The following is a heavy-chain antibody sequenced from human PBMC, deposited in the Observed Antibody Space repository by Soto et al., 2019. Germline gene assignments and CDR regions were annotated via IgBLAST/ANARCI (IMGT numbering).Heavy chain of an antibody. CDR3: ASYQQSYAFDI. V-gene: IGHV4-31*03. CDR1: GGSISSGGYY. Sequence: SETLSLTCTVSGGSISSGGYYWSWIRQHPGKGLEWIGYIYYSGSTYYNPSLKSRVTITVDTSKNQFSLKLSSVTAADTAVYYCASYQQSYAFDIWGQGTMVTVSS. J-gene: IGHJ3*02. CDR2: IYYSGST. D-gene: IGHD2-2*01.